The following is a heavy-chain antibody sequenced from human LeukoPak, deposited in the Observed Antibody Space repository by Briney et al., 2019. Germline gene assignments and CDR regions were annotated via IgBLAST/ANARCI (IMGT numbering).Heavy chain of an antibody. CDR3: AKPHPAIAAAGTGSWWFDP. Sequence: GGSLRLSCAASGFTFNRNAMSWVRQAPGKGLEWVSAISGSGGSTYYADSVKGRFTISRDNSKNTLYLQMNSLRAEDTAVYYCAKPHPAIAAAGTGSWWFDPWGQGTLVTVSS. J-gene: IGHJ5*02. V-gene: IGHV3-23*01. D-gene: IGHD6-13*01. CDR1: GFTFNRNA. CDR2: ISGSGGST.